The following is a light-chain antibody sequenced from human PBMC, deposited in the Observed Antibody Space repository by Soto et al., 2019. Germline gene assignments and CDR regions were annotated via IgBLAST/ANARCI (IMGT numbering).Light chain of an antibody. CDR1: SSDVGGYNY. Sequence: QSALTQPRSVSGSPGQSVTISCTGTSSDVGGYNYVSWYQQHPGKAPKLMIYDVNKRPSGVPDRFSGSKSGNTASLTISVLQAEDEADYYCCSYAGSYTLVFGTGTKLTVL. V-gene: IGLV2-11*01. CDR2: DVN. J-gene: IGLJ1*01. CDR3: CSYAGSYTLV.